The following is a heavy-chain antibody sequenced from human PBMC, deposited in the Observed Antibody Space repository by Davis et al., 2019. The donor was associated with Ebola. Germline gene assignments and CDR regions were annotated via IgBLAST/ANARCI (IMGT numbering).Heavy chain of an antibody. V-gene: IGHV6-1*01. D-gene: IGHD5-12*01. Sequence: HSQTLSLTCAISGDSVSSGGWNWIRQSPSRGLEWLGRTYYNSKWYNDYAASVKSRITINPDTSKNQFSLQLNSVTPEDTAVYYCARGWLRTPGFDYWGQGTLVTVSS. CDR2: TYYNSKWYN. J-gene: IGHJ4*02. CDR3: ARGWLRTPGFDY. CDR1: GDSVSSGG.